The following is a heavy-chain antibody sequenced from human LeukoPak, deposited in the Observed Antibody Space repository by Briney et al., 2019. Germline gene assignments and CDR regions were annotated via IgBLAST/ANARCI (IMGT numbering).Heavy chain of an antibody. CDR2: IYWDDDK. J-gene: IGHJ4*02. CDR3: ARRRASSGYYFFDY. CDR1: GFSLSTSGVG. Sequence: SGPTLVNPTQTLTLTCTFSGFSLSTSGVGVGWIRQPPGKALEWLALIYWDDDKRYSPSLKNRLTITKDTSKNQVVLTMTNMDPVDTATYYCARRRASSGYYFFDYWGQGTLVTVSS. V-gene: IGHV2-5*02. D-gene: IGHD3-22*01.